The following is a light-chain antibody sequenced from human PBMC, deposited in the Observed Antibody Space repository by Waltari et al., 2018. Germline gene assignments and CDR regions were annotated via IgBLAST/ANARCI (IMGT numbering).Light chain of an antibody. Sequence: SYELTQPPSVSVSPGQTARITCSGDALPNAFTSWYQQKPGQAPLLLMYRDTERPSVIPERCSGSTSGTIVTLTITGVQAEDEADYYCQSTDSSGDFVVFGGGTRLTVL. CDR1: ALPNAF. CDR2: RDT. J-gene: IGLJ2*01. CDR3: QSTDSSGDFVV. V-gene: IGLV3-25*03.